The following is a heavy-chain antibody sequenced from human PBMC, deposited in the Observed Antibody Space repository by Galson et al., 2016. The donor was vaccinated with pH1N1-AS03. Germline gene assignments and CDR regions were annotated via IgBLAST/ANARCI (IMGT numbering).Heavy chain of an antibody. CDR3: ARMFYYDSSGYSHFEH. D-gene: IGHD3-22*01. J-gene: IGHJ4*02. CDR2: TSPGSGST. Sequence: SVKVSCKASGYTFTSYYMQWVRQAPGQGLEWMGITSPGSGSTNYAQKFQGRVTMTRDTSTSTVYMELSSLRSEDTAVYYCARMFYYDSSGYSHFEHWGQGTLFTVSS. V-gene: IGHV1-46*01. CDR1: GYTFTSYY.